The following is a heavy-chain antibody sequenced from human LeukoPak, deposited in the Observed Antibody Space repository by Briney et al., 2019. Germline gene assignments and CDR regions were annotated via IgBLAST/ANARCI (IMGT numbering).Heavy chain of an antibody. CDR2: ISSSGRTL. CDR1: GLTLSSYE. J-gene: IGHJ3*02. CDR3: ARDEGAFDI. Sequence: GGSLRLSCATSGLTLSSYEMNRVRQSPGKGLESASYISSSGRTLYYAHSVNGRFTISRDNAKNSLYLQMNSLRAEDTAVYYRARDEGAFDIWGQGTTVTVSS. V-gene: IGHV3-48*03.